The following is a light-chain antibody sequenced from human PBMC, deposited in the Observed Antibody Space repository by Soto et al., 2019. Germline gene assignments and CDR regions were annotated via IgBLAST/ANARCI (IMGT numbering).Light chain of an antibody. Sequence: QSALTQPASVSGSPGQSITISCTGTSSDVGGYNYVSWYQQHPGKAPKLMIYGVSNRPSGVSNRFSGSKSGNTASLTISGLQAEDEADYYCSSYTSSSTLYVFGNGTKVTVL. J-gene: IGLJ1*01. CDR2: GVS. CDR1: SSDVGGYNY. CDR3: SSYTSSSTLYV. V-gene: IGLV2-14*01.